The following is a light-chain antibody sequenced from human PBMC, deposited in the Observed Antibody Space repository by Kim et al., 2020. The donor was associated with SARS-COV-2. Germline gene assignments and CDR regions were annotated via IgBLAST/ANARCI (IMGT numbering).Light chain of an antibody. J-gene: IGKJ2*01. V-gene: IGKV1-5*01. Sequence: SSSSVNMVTIPCPAGQSIGNWLAWYQQQPGKAPKLLMYDLSRLHTGVPSRFGGSGSDTEFTLTISSLQPDDFASYYCQQYNTFPHTFGQGTKLEI. CDR2: DLS. CDR3: QQYNTFPHT. CDR1: QSIGNW.